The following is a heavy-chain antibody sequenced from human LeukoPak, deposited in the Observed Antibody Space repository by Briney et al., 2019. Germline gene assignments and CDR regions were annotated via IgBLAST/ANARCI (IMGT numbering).Heavy chain of an antibody. J-gene: IGHJ3*02. Sequence: GASVKVSCKASGYTFTGYYMHWVRQAPGQGLEWMGWINPNSGGTNYAQKFQGRVTMTRDTSISTAYMELSRLRSDDTAVYYCARFTLYYYDSSGYYDAFDIWGQGTMVTVSS. D-gene: IGHD3-22*01. CDR2: INPNSGGT. V-gene: IGHV1-2*02. CDR3: ARFTLYYYDSSGYYDAFDI. CDR1: GYTFTGYY.